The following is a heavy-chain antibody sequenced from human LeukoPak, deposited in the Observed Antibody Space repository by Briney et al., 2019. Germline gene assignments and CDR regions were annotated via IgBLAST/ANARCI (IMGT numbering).Heavy chain of an antibody. CDR3: ARSLPVFVTSSTHFDY. CDR1: GYSFTDYY. Sequence: ASVKVSCKASGYSFTDYYMHWVRQAPGQGLEWMGWINPNSGGTSYAQKFQGRVTMTRDTSISTAYVELSGLRSDDTAAYYCARSLPVFVTSSTHFDYWGQGTPITVSS. CDR2: INPNSGGT. J-gene: IGHJ4*02. D-gene: IGHD3-16*02. V-gene: IGHV1-2*02.